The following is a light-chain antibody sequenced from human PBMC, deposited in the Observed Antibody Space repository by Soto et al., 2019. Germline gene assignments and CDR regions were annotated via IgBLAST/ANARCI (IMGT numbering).Light chain of an antibody. CDR1: SSDVGNSNG. Sequence: QSVLTQPPSVPGSPGQSVAISCTGTSSDVGNSNGVSWYHQPPGTAPKLIIYDVNNRPSGVSDRFSGSKSGNTASLTTSGLQAEDEGDYYCSSYTSSSTYVFGTGTKVTVL. V-gene: IGLV2-18*03. CDR3: SSYTSSSTYV. CDR2: DVN. J-gene: IGLJ1*01.